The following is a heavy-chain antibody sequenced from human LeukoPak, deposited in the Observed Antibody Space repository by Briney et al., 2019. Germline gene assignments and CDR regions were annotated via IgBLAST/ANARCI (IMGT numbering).Heavy chain of an antibody. CDR3: ARTSYYGSGSYDY. CDR2: IYYSGRS. Sequence: SETLSLTCTVSSGSISSSNYYWGWIRQPPGKGLEWIASIYYSGRSYYNPSLASRVTISVDTSRNQFSLKLTSVTAADTAVYYCARTSYYGSGSYDYWGQGTLVTVSS. V-gene: IGHV4-39*01. J-gene: IGHJ4*02. CDR1: SGSISSSNYY. D-gene: IGHD3-10*01.